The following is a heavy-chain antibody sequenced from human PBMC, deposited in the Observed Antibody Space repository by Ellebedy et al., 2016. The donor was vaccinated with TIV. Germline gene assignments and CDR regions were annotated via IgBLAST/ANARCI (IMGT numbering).Heavy chain of an antibody. Sequence: GESLKISCAASGFTFSDFGMHWVRQAPGKGLEWVTFIQYDGTNKYYTDSVKGRFTLSRDNSKNMVYLQMNSLRADDTAVYYCARMALEEYYFDHWGQGTLVTVSS. CDR1: GFTFSDFG. CDR3: ARMALEEYYFDH. V-gene: IGHV3-30*02. J-gene: IGHJ4*02. CDR2: IQYDGTNK. D-gene: IGHD2-8*01.